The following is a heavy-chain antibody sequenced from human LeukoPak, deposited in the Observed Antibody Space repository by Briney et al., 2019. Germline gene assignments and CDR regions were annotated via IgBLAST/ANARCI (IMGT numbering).Heavy chain of an antibody. D-gene: IGHD3-3*01. CDR2: IYTSGST. Sequence: SETLSLTCTVSGGSISSGSYYWSWIRQPAGKGLEWIGRIYTSGSTNYNPSLKSRATISVDTSKNQFSLKLSSVTAADTAVYYCAREDDFWSGYYTGISMDVWGKGTTVTVSS. CDR3: AREDDFWSGYYTGISMDV. J-gene: IGHJ6*04. CDR1: GGSISSGSYY. V-gene: IGHV4-61*02.